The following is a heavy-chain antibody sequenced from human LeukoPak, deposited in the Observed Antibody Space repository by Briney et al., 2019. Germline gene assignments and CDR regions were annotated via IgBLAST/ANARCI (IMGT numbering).Heavy chain of an antibody. D-gene: IGHD4-11*01. J-gene: IGHJ4*02. CDR3: ARSYTNNGGLPPY. V-gene: IGHV1-2*02. CDR2: INPDSGGT. CDR1: GYTFTGYY. Sequence: ASVKVSCKASGYTFTGYYIHWVRHAPGQGLEWMGWINPDSGGTNYAQRFQGRVTMTRDTSVSTAFMELSRLTSDDTAVYYCARSYTNNGGLPPYWGQGTLVTVSS.